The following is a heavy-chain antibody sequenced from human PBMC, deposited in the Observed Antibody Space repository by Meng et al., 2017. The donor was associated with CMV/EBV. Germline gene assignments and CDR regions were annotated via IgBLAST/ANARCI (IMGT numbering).Heavy chain of an antibody. D-gene: IGHD3-16*01. J-gene: IGHJ4*02. CDR2: SSPSFGTA. CDR1: A. CDR3: TKERIEITTRQRGRGLFYALDY. V-gene: IGHV1-69*06. Sequence: ASRGGRQAAGKGIEWMGRSSPSFGTASYAQKFQGGGTIVADKSTSTDYMELSSLRSEDTAVYYCTKERIEITTRQRGRGLFYALDYWGQETLVTVS.